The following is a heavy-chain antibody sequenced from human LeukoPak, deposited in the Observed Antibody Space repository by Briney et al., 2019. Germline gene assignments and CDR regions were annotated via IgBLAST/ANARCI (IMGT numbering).Heavy chain of an antibody. Sequence: GGSLRLSCAASGFTFDDYAMHWVRQAPGKGLEGVSGISWNSGSIGYADSVKGRFTISRDNAKNSLYLQMNSLRAEDTALYYCAKETYCGGDCYFDYWGQGTLVTVSS. CDR2: ISWNSGSI. V-gene: IGHV3-9*01. D-gene: IGHD2-21*02. CDR3: AKETYCGGDCYFDY. CDR1: GFTFDDYA. J-gene: IGHJ4*02.